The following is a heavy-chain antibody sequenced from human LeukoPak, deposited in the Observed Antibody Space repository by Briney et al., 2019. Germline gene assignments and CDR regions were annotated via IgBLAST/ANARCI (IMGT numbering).Heavy chain of an antibody. D-gene: IGHD1/OR15-1a*01. J-gene: IGHJ6*03. CDR3: ARGNNYYYYYYMDV. CDR2: MNPNSGNT. Sequence: ASVKVSCKASGYTFTGYDINWVRQATGQGLEWMGWMNPNSGNTGYAQKFQGRVTMTRNTSISTAYMELSSLRSEDTAVYYCARGNNYYYYYYMDVWGKGTTVTVSS. CDR1: GYTFTGYD. V-gene: IGHV1-8*01.